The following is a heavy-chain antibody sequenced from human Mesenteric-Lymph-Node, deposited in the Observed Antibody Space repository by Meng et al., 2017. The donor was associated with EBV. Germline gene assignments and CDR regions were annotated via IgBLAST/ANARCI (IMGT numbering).Heavy chain of an antibody. CDR3: ARQRVAPASNWFDP. CDR2: IYYSGST. V-gene: IGHV4-39*01. D-gene: IGHD2-2*01. Sequence: QGQLQESGPGLVKPSETLSLTCTVSGGSISSSSYYWGWIRQPPGKGLEWIGNIYYSGSTHYNPSLESRVTMSADTSKNQFSLKLSSVTAADTAVYYCARQRVAPASNWFDPWGQGTLVTVSS. CDR1: GGSISSSSYY. J-gene: IGHJ5*02.